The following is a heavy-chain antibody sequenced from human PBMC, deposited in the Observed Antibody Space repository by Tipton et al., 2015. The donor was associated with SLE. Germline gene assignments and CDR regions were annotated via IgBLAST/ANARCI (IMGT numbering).Heavy chain of an antibody. Sequence: TLSLTCTVSGGSISSHYWSWIRQPPGKGLEWIGYIYYSGSTYYNPSLKSRVTISVDTSKNQFSLKLSSVTAADTAVYYCARDPGYWGQGTLVTVSS. CDR3: ARDPGY. J-gene: IGHJ4*02. CDR1: GGSISSHY. V-gene: IGHV4-59*08. CDR2: IYYSGST. D-gene: IGHD7-27*01.